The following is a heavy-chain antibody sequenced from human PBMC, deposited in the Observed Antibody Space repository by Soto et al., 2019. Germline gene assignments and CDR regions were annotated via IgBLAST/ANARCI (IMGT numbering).Heavy chain of an antibody. D-gene: IGHD3-3*01. CDR2: ISAYNGNT. V-gene: IGHV1-18*01. Sequence: QVQLVQSGAEVKKPGASVKVSCKASGYTFTSYGISWVRQAPGQGLEWMGWISAYNGNTNYAQKLQSRVTMTTDTPTSTAYMELRSLRSDDTAVYYCARALSDFWSGNNWFDPWGQGTLVTVSS. CDR1: GYTFTSYG. J-gene: IGHJ5*02. CDR3: ARALSDFWSGNNWFDP.